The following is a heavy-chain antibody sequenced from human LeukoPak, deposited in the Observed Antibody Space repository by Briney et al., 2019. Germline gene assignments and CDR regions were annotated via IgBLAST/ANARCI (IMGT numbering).Heavy chain of an antibody. CDR2: INIASSAA. V-gene: IGHV3-11*06. D-gene: IGHD3-10*01. CDR3: ARDHRFAFDY. Sequence: GGSLRLSCAASGFTFSDYYMSWIRQAPGKGLEWVSYINIASSAAYYADSVKGRFTISRDIAKNSLFLQMSSLRDEDTAVYYCARDHRFAFDYWGRGTLVTVSS. CDR1: GFTFSDYY. J-gene: IGHJ4*02.